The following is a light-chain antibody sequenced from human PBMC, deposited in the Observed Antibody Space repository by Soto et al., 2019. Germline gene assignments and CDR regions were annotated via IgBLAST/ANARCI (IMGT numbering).Light chain of an antibody. CDR3: MQALQTPPT. CDR1: QSLLHSNGYNY. J-gene: IGKJ2*01. CDR2: LGS. Sequence: DIVMTQSPLSLPVTPGEPASISRRSSQSLLHSNGYNYLDWYLQKPGQSPQLLIYLGSNRASGVPDRFRGSGSGTDFTLKISRVEAEDVGFYYCMQALQTPPTFGQGTKLEIE. V-gene: IGKV2-28*01.